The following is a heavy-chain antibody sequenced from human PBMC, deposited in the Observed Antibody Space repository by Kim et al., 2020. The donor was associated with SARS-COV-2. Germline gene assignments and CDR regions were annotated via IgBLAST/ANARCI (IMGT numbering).Heavy chain of an antibody. CDR1: GFTFDKYV. J-gene: IGHJ4*02. D-gene: IGHD3-10*01. V-gene: IGHV3-23*05. Sequence: GGSLRLSCVASGFTFDKYVINWVRRTPGMGLEWVSGIDRSGTRTHYANSVKGRFTISRDNSRNTRYLQMNSLRAEDTAVYFCLAGFRGYWGQGTLGTVSS. CDR2: IDRSGTRT. CDR3: LAGFRGY.